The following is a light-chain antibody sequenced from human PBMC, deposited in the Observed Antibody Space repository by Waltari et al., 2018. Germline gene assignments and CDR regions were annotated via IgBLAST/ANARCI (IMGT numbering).Light chain of an antibody. CDR2: GAS. CDR3: QQYTYWPPGT. Sequence: EIVMTHSPATLSASPGERVSLSCRASQSVGSNLAWYQQRPGQAPRLLIYGASTRATGIPARFSGSGSGTEFTLTISSLQSEDFAVYYCQQYTYWPPGTFGQGTKVEIK. J-gene: IGKJ1*01. CDR1: QSVGSN. V-gene: IGKV3-15*01.